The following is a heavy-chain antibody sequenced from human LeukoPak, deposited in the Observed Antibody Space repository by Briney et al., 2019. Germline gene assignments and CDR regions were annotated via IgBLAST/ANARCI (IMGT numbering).Heavy chain of an antibody. CDR3: AKDPLMYDSTWYPNWFGP. J-gene: IGHJ5*02. CDR1: GFTFSNYA. CDR2: IPTQGADT. Sequence: GGSLRLSCAASGFTFSNYAMSWVRQAPGKGLEWVSGIPTQGADTYYADSVRGRFTISRDNSRNTLFLQMNSLRAEDTAVYYCAKDPLMYDSTWYPNWFGPWGQGTLVTVSS. V-gene: IGHV3-23*01. D-gene: IGHD6-13*01.